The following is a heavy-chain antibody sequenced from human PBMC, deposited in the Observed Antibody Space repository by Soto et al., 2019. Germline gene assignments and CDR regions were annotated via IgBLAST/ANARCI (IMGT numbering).Heavy chain of an antibody. J-gene: IGHJ4*02. CDR3: ARVYSGSYSDY. Sequence: QVQLQESGPGLVKPSGSLSLTCAVSGGSIRSNNWWSWVRQPPGKGLEWIGAIFQSGSTNYNPSLKTRVTISVDKSKNQFSLKLSSVTAADTAVYYCARVYSGSYSDYWGQGTLVTVSS. V-gene: IGHV4-4*02. D-gene: IGHD1-26*01. CDR1: GGSIRSNNW. CDR2: IFQSGST.